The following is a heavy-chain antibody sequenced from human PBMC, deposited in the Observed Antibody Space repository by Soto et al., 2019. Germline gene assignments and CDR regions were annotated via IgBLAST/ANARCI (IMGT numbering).Heavy chain of an antibody. V-gene: IGHV3-49*03. CDR3: TRSVRDSSGYYYYYYYGMDV. J-gene: IGHJ6*02. CDR2: IRSKAYGGTT. Sequence: GGSLRLSCTASGFTFGDYAMSWFRRAPGKGLEWVGFIRSKAYGGTTEYAASVKGRFTISRDDSKSIAHLQMNSLKTEDTAVYYCTRSVRDSSGYYYYYYYGMDVWGQGTTVTVSS. D-gene: IGHD3-22*01. CDR1: GFTFGDYA.